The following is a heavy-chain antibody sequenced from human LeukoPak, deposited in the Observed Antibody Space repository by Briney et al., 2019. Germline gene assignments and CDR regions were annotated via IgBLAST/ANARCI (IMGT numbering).Heavy chain of an antibody. J-gene: IGHJ4*02. CDR1: GFTVSSNY. CDR2: IYSGGST. CDR3: AKDDTYYYGSGSAKDY. Sequence: PGGSLRLSCAASGFTVSSNYMSWVRQAPGKGLEWVSVIYSGGSTYYADSVKGRFTISRDNSKNTLYLQMNSLRAEDTAVYYCAKDDTYYYGSGSAKDYWGQGTLVTVSS. D-gene: IGHD3-10*01. V-gene: IGHV3-66*01.